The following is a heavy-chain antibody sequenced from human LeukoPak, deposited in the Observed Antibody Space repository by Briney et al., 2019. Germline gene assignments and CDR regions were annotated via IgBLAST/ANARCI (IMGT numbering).Heavy chain of an antibody. CDR1: GYTLTELS. CDR2: FDPEDGET. J-gene: IGHJ4*02. Sequence: ASVKVSCKVSGYTLTELSMHWVRQAPGKGLEWMGGFDPEDGETIYAQKFQGRVTLTRDTSISTAYMELSRLRSDDTAVYYCAREMYCSGGSCYSFELHYWGQGTLVTVSS. D-gene: IGHD2-15*01. V-gene: IGHV1-24*01. CDR3: AREMYCSGGSCYSFELHY.